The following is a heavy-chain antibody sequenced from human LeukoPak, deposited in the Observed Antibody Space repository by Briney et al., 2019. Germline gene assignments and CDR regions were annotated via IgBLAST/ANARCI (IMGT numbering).Heavy chain of an antibody. J-gene: IGHJ4*02. D-gene: IGHD3-22*01. CDR3: ARVKFRYYDSSALDY. Sequence: SETLSLTCTVSGGSISGYYWSWIRQPPGKGLEWIGYIYYSGSTNYNPSLQSRVTISVDTSKNQFSLKLSSVTAADTAIYYCARVKFRYYDSSALDYWGQGTLVTVSS. V-gene: IGHV4-59*12. CDR2: IYYSGST. CDR1: GGSISGYY.